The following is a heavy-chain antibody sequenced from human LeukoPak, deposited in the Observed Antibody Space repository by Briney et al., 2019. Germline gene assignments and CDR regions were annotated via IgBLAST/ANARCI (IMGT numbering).Heavy chain of an antibody. CDR3: ARDGGTYYDFWSGSVNWFDP. J-gene: IGHJ5*02. V-gene: IGHV3-30-3*01. CDR1: GFDFINFH. CDR2: VSKDGNNI. D-gene: IGHD3-3*01. Sequence: GGSLRLSCAASGFDFINFHIHWVRQAPGKGLEWLAFVSKDGNNIYYADSVKGRFTISRDNSKSTLYLQMNSLRADDTAIYYCARDGGTYYDFWSGSVNWFDPWGQGTLVTVSS.